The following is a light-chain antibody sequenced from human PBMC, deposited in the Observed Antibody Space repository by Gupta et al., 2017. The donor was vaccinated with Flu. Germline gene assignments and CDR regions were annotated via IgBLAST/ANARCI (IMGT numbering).Light chain of an antibody. J-gene: IGKJ2*01. V-gene: IGKV1-9*01. CDR2: AAS. CDR1: QVINRY. Sequence: DMQLTQSPFLLSASVGDRVTITCRASQVINRYLAWYQQKPGKTPQLLIYAASTLQNGVPLRFSGSGSGTEFTLTISSLQPEDFATYYCQQLNTYLFGQGTKVEIK. CDR3: QQLNTYL.